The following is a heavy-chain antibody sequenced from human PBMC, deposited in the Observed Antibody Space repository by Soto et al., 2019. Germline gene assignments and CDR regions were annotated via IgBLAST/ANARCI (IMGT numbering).Heavy chain of an antibody. CDR3: TRAFSAIDGHY. J-gene: IGHJ4*02. D-gene: IGHD2-21*01. CDR2: SNPDGSNI. V-gene: IGHV3-74*01. CDR1: GFTLSSHA. Sequence: GGSLRLSCVVSGFTLSSHAMHWVRQAPGKGLVWVSHSNPDGSNINYADSVKGRFTISRDNAKNTLYLQMNNLRAEDTAVYYCTRAFSAIDGHYWGLGTLVTVSS.